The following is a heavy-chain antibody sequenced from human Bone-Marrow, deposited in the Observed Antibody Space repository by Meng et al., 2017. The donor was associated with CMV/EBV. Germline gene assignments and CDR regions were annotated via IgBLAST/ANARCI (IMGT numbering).Heavy chain of an antibody. Sequence: GGSLRLSCAAPGFTFSSYWLSWFRQAPGKGREWVANIKDDGSEKYYVDSVKGRSTISRDNAKNSLSLLMNSLRAEATAVYYCAKLYYDIWSGYYFGAFDIWGQGTMVTGSS. J-gene: IGHJ3*02. V-gene: IGHV3-7*01. CDR3: AKLYYDIWSGYYFGAFDI. CDR1: GFTFSSYW. CDR2: IKDDGSEK. D-gene: IGHD3-3*01.